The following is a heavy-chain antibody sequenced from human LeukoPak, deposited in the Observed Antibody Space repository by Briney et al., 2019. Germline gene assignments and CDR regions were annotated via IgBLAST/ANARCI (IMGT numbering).Heavy chain of an antibody. Sequence: AGGSLRLSSAASGFTVSSNYMSWVRQAPGKGLEWVSVIYSGGSTYYADSVKGRFTISRDNSKNTLYLQMNSLRAEDTAVYYCARVNGGNRYFDYWGQGTLVTVSS. J-gene: IGHJ4*02. D-gene: IGHD4-23*01. CDR1: GFTVSSNY. CDR2: IYSGGST. CDR3: ARVNGGNRYFDY. V-gene: IGHV3-53*01.